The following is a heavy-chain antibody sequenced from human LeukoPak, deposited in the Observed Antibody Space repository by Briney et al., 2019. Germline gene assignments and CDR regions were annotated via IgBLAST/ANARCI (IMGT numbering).Heavy chain of an antibody. CDR3: ARRRAVAGIYYFDY. CDR2: IYPGDSNT. D-gene: IGHD6-19*01. J-gene: IGHJ4*02. CDR1: GYTFTNYW. Sequence: GESLKISCKGSGYTFTNYWIGWVRQMPGKGLEWMGIIYPGDSNTRYSPSFQGQVTISADKSISTAYLQWSSLKAADTAMFYCARRRAVAGIYYFDYWGQGTLVTVSS. V-gene: IGHV5-51*01.